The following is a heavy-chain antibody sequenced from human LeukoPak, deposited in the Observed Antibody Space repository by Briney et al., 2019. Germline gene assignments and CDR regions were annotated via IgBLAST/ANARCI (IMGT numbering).Heavy chain of an antibody. CDR3: TTTPADPPFDY. Sequence: GGPLRLSCAAPGFTFTNAWMSWVRQAPGKGLEWVGRIKSKSAGGATDYAAAVKGRFTISRDDSRNTLFLQMSSLKPEDTAVYYCTTTPADPPFDYWGRGTMVTVSS. CDR2: IKSKSAGGAT. CDR1: GFTFTNAW. V-gene: IGHV3-15*01. D-gene: IGHD2-15*01. J-gene: IGHJ4*02.